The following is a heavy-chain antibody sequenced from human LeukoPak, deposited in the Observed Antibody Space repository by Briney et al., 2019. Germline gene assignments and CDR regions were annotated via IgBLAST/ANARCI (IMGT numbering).Heavy chain of an antibody. CDR1: GFTFSNSA. J-gene: IGHJ5*02. D-gene: IGHD3-16*01. Sequence: GGSLRLSCAASGFTFSNSAMNWVRQAPGKGLEWVSAISGSGANTYYPNSVKGRFTISRDNSRNTLYLQMNSLRAEDTAVYYCTRDRFYVWFDPWGQGTLVTVSS. CDR2: ISGSGANT. CDR3: TRDRFYVWFDP. V-gene: IGHV3-23*01.